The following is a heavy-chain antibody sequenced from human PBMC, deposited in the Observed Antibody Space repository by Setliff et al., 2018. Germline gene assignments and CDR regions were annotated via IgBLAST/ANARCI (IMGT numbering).Heavy chain of an antibody. J-gene: IGHJ4*02. CDR3: AKDRSRDYDDSSGYDH. V-gene: IGHV3-20*04. D-gene: IGHD3-22*01. CDR2: INWNGDRT. Sequence: GGSLRLSCAASGFTFDVYDLNWVRQAPGKGLEWVSSINWNGDRTGYADSVKGRFTISRDNAKNSLYLQMNRLRAEDTALYYCAKDRSRDYDDSSGYDHWGQGTLGTVSS. CDR1: GFTFDVYD.